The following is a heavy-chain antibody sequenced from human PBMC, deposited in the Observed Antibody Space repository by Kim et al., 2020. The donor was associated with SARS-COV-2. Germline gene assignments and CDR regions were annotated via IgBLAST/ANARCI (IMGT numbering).Heavy chain of an antibody. CDR3: ARVSWSEYYFDY. CDR2: INHSGST. Sequence: SETLSLTCAVYGGSFSGYYWSWIRQPPGKGLEWIGEINHSGSTTYNPSLKSRVTISVDTSKNQFSLKLSSVTAADTALYYCARVSWSEYYFDYWGQGTLVTVSS. V-gene: IGHV4-34*01. D-gene: IGHD3-10*01. CDR1: GGSFSGYY. J-gene: IGHJ4*02.